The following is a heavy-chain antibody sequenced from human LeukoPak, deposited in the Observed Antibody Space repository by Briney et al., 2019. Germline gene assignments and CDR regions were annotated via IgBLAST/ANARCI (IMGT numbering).Heavy chain of an antibody. CDR3: AKDKETFFDY. Sequence: GGSLRLSCAASGLTFSSYGMHWVRQAPGKGLEWVAVISYDGSNKYYADSVKGRFTISRDNSKNTLYLQMNSLRAEDTAVYYCAKDKETFFDYWGQGTLVTVSS. J-gene: IGHJ4*02. CDR2: ISYDGSNK. CDR1: GLTFSSYG. V-gene: IGHV3-30*18.